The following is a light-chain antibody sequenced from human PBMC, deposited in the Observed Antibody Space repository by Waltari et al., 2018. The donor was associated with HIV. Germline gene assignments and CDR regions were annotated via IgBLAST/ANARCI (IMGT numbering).Light chain of an antibody. CDR2: EFT. J-gene: IGLJ2*01. CDR1: ISDVDRYAY. Sequence: QSALTQPPSASGSPGQSVPLSCTGPISDVDRYAYVSWYQHHPGKAPKLIIYEFTKRPSGVPDRFSGSKSDYTASLTVSGLQPEDEADYYCTSYTGSTNLLFGGGTKLTVL. CDR3: TSYTGSTNLL. V-gene: IGLV2-8*01.